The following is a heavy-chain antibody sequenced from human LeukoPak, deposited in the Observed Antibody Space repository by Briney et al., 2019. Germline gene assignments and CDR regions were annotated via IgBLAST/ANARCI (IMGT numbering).Heavy chain of an antibody. D-gene: IGHD4-17*01. CDR3: ARGANYGDYGLDAFDV. Sequence: SETLSLTCAVSGYSISSGYYWGWIRQPPGKGLEWIGSIYHSGSTYYNPSLKSRVTISVDTSKNQFSLKLTSVTAADTAVYHCARGANYGDYGLDAFDVWGQGTMVTVSS. J-gene: IGHJ3*01. CDR2: IYHSGST. CDR1: GYSISSGYY. V-gene: IGHV4-38-2*01.